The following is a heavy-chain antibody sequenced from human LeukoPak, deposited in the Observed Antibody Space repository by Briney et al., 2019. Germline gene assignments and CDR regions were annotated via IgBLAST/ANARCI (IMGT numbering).Heavy chain of an antibody. CDR2: IYYSGSS. J-gene: IGHJ6*04. D-gene: IGHD2-15*01. Sequence: SETLSLTCTVSGGSISSYYWSWIRQPPGKGLEWIGYIYYSGSSNYNPSLKSRVTISVDTSKNQFSLKLSSVTAADTAVYYCARVLVWVADGYYYYYGMDVWGKGTTVTVSS. V-gene: IGHV4-59*01. CDR1: GGSISSYY. CDR3: ARVLVWVADGYYYYYGMDV.